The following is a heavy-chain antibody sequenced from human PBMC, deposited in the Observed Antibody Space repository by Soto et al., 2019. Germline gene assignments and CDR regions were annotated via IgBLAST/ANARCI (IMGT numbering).Heavy chain of an antibody. Sequence: EVQLLESGGGLVQPGGSLRLSCAASGFTFSSYAMSWVRQVPGKGLEWVSAISGSGGSTYYADSVKGRFTISRDNSKNTLYLQMNSLRADDTAVYYCSKVMVKNWFDPWGQGTPVTVSS. D-gene: IGHD5-18*01. V-gene: IGHV3-23*01. CDR3: SKVMVKNWFDP. J-gene: IGHJ5*02. CDR1: GFTFSSYA. CDR2: ISGSGGST.